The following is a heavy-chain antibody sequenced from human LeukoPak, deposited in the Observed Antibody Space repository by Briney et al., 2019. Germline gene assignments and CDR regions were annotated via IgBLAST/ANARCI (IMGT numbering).Heavy chain of an antibody. CDR1: GFTFSSYG. Sequence: GGSLRLSCAASGFTFSSYGMHWVRQAPGKGLEWVAFIRYDGSNKYYADSVKGRFTISRDNSKNTLYLQMNSLRAEDTAVYYCAKDQGGDVLRYFDWLSGAFDYWGQGTLVTVSS. V-gene: IGHV3-30*02. D-gene: IGHD3-9*01. J-gene: IGHJ4*02. CDR2: IRYDGSNK. CDR3: AKDQGGDVLRYFDWLSGAFDY.